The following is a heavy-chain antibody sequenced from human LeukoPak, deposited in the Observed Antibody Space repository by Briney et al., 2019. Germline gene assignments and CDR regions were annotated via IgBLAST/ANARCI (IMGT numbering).Heavy chain of an antibody. V-gene: IGHV4-38-2*01. CDR1: GYSISSGYY. CDR3: ARRYGSYSQNLFDY. J-gene: IGHJ4*02. D-gene: IGHD3-10*01. CDR2: IYHSGST. Sequence: PSETLSLTCAVSGYSISSGYYWGWIRQPPGKGLEWIGSIYHSGSTYYNPSLKSRVTISVDTSKNQFSLKLISVTAADTAVYYCARRYGSYSQNLFDYWGQGTLVTVSS.